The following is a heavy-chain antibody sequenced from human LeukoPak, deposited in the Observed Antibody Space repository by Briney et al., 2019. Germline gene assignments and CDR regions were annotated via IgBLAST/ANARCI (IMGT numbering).Heavy chain of an antibody. CDR1: GLTFRNYD. CDR2: ISGDGVRT. Sequence: GGSLRLSCAVSGLTFRNYDMSRVRQAPGKGLEWVSRISGDGVRTSYADSVKGRFTTSRDNSKNTLYLEMNSLRAEDTAIYYCAMYYYSSGSYHDRGGYWGQGTLVTVSS. V-gene: IGHV3-23*01. CDR3: AMYYYSSGSYHDRGGY. D-gene: IGHD3-10*01. J-gene: IGHJ4*02.